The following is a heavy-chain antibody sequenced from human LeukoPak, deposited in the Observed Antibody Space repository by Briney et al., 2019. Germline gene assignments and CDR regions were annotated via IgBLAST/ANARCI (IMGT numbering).Heavy chain of an antibody. CDR1: GGSISSYY. J-gene: IGHJ2*01. D-gene: IGHD4-17*01. CDR2: IYYSGST. V-gene: IGHV4-59*01. Sequence: PSETLSLTCTVSGGSISSYYWSWIRQPPGKGLEWIGYIYYSGSTNYNPSLKSRVTISVDTSKNQFSLKLSSVTAADTAVYYCAREMTTVTIRTSHWYFDLWGRGTLVTVSS. CDR3: AREMTTVTIRTSHWYFDL.